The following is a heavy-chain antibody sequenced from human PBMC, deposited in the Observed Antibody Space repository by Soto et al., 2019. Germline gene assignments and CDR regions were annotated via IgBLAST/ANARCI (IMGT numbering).Heavy chain of an antibody. D-gene: IGHD3-10*01. V-gene: IGHV3-30-3*01. CDR3: ARSRQGSGSYTHVYDGLDV. J-gene: IGHJ6*02. Sequence: QVQLVESGGGVVQPGRSLRLSCAASGFTFISYAMHWVRQAPGKGLEWVAVISFDGSTEYYADSVQGRFTISRDNSKNTVYLQMKSLRSEDTSVYYCARSRQGSGSYTHVYDGLDVWGQGTTVTVSS. CDR1: GFTFISYA. CDR2: ISFDGSTE.